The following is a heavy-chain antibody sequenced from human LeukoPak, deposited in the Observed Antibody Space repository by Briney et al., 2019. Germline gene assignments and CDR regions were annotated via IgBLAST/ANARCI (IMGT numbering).Heavy chain of an antibody. V-gene: IGHV4-31*03. CDR1: AGSISSGGYY. CDR2: IYYSGST. D-gene: IGHD3-10*01. J-gene: IGHJ6*03. Sequence: SETLSLTCTVSAGSISSGGYYWSWIRQHPGKGLEWIGYIYYSGSTYYNPSLKSRVTISVDTSKNQFSLKLSSVTAADTAVYYCVRYGKLWFGESRYYYYMDVWGKGTTVTVSS. CDR3: VRYGKLWFGESRYYYYMDV.